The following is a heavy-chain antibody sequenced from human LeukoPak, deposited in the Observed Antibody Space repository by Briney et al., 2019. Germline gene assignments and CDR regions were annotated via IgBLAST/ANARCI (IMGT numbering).Heavy chain of an antibody. V-gene: IGHV4-30-4*01. J-gene: IGHJ4*02. CDR1: GGSISSGDYY. Sequence: PSQTLSLTCTVSGGSISSGDYYWSWIRQPPGKGLEWIGYIYYSGSTSYNPSLESRLTISVDTSKNQFSLKLSSVTAADTAVYYCARYYDRSGYWSTPHFDYWGQGTLVTVSS. D-gene: IGHD3-22*01. CDR2: IYYSGST. CDR3: ARYYDRSGYWSTPHFDY.